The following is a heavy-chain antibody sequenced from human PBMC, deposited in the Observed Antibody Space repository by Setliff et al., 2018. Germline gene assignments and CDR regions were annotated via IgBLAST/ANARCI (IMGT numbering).Heavy chain of an antibody. D-gene: IGHD6-19*01. CDR1: GFTFSSFW. CDR3: ARDLEVAVASGHCFDP. V-gene: IGHV3-7*03. CDR2: INQDGSGK. J-gene: IGHJ5*02. Sequence: GGSLRLSCAASGFTFSSFWMAWVRQSPGRGLEWVANINQDGSGKYYVDSVKGRFTISRDNAKNSLSLQMNGLRAEDTAFYYCARDLEVAVASGHCFDPWGQGTQVTVSS.